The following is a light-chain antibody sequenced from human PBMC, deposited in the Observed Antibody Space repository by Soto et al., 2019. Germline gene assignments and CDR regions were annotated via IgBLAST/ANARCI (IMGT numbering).Light chain of an antibody. J-gene: IGKJ1*01. V-gene: IGKV1-39*01. Sequence: DIQMTQSPSSLSASVGDTVSIACQASQSISSYLNWYQQKPGKAPKLLIYAASSLQSGVPSRFSGSGSGTDFTLTISSLQPEDFATYYCPQSYSTSWTFGQGTKVEIK. CDR2: AAS. CDR3: PQSYSTSWT. CDR1: QSISSY.